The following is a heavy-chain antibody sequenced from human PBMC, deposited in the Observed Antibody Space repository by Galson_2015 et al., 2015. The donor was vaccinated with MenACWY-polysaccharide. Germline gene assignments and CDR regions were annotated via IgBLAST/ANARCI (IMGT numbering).Heavy chain of an antibody. D-gene: IGHD4-11*01. Sequence: SLRLSCAASGFKFSDYTLHWLRRAPGKGLEWVAVISYLGNNEYYANSVKGRFTISRDNSNNTLYLQMNSLKTADTAIYYCARDRGRWEPRSNYFDPWGQGTLVTVSS. J-gene: IGHJ5*02. CDR2: ISYLGNNE. CDR1: GFKFSDYT. CDR3: ARDRGRWEPRSNYFDP. V-gene: IGHV3-30-3*01.